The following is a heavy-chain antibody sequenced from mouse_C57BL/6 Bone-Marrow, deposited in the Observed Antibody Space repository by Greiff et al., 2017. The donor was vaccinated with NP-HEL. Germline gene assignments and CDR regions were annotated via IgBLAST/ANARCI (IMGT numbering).Heavy chain of an antibody. CDR1: GYTFTSYW. J-gene: IGHJ3*01. Sequence: QVQLQQPGAELVKPGASVKLSCKASGYTFTSYWMHWVKQRPGQGLEWIGMIHPNSGSTNYNEKFKSKATLTVDKSSSTAYMQLSSLTSEDSAVYYCARRGLLRPSWFAYWGQGTLVTVSA. CDR3: ARRGLLRPSWFAY. D-gene: IGHD1-2*01. V-gene: IGHV1-64*01. CDR2: IHPNSGST.